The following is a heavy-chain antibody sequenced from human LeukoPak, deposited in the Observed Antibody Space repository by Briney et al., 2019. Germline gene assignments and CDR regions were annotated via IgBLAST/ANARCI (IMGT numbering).Heavy chain of an antibody. CDR1: GYTFTSYA. CDR2: ISAYNGNT. D-gene: IGHD3-22*01. CDR3: ARDRAEDYYDSSGYQLFDY. Sequence: ASVKVSCKASGYTFTSYAMNWVRQAPGQGLEWMGWISAYNGNTNYAQKLQGRVTMTTDTSTSTAYMELRSLRSDDTAVYYCARDRAEDYYDSSGYQLFDYWGQGTLVTVSS. J-gene: IGHJ4*02. V-gene: IGHV1-18*01.